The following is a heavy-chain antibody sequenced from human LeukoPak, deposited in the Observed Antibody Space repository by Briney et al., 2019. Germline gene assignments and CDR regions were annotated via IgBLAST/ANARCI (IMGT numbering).Heavy chain of an antibody. D-gene: IGHD1-14*01. CDR3: ARDNRLDYYYGMDV. CDR1: GFTVSSNY. V-gene: IGHV3-53*01. Sequence: GGSLRLSCAASGFTVSSNYMSWVRQAPGKGLEWVSVIYSGGSTYYADSVKGRFTISRDNSKNTLYVQMNSLRAEDTAVYYCARDNRLDYYYGMDVWGQGTTVTVSS. CDR2: IYSGGST. J-gene: IGHJ6*02.